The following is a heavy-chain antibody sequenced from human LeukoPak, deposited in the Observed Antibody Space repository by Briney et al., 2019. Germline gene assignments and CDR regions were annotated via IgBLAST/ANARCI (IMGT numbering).Heavy chain of an antibody. CDR1: GGSFSGYY. CDR3: ARIPRNYGSGSYSDY. Sequence: SETLSLTCAVYGGSFSGYYWSWIRQPPGKGLEWIGEINHSGSTNYNPSLKSRVTISVDTSKNQFSLKLSSVTAADTAVYYCARIPRNYGSGSYSDYWGQGTLVTVSS. V-gene: IGHV4-34*01. CDR2: INHSGST. J-gene: IGHJ4*02. D-gene: IGHD3-10*01.